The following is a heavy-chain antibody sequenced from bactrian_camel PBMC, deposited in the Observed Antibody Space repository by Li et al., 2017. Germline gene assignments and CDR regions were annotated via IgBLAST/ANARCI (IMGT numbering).Heavy chain of an antibody. J-gene: IGHJ4*01. CDR1: GYTSSTFKN. Sequence: VQLVESGGGSVHSGESLRLSCAASGYTSSTFKNICMDWFRQAPGKEREEVARIGSDGSTSYADSVKGRFTISKDNARNTLYLQMNSLKAEDTAVYYCAAAPRRLGLSCAPRHGYNYFGQGTQVTV. V-gene: IGHV3S53*01. CDR3: AAAPRRLGLSCAPRHGYNY. CDR2: IGSDGST. D-gene: IGHD5*01.